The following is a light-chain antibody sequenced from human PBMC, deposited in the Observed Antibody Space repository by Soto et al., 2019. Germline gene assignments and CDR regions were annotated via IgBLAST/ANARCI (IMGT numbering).Light chain of an antibody. CDR1: QNIRTW. CDR3: QQYDYLIT. V-gene: IGKV1-5*01. CDR2: DAS. Sequence: DIQMTRSPSTLSASVGDRVTITCRASQNIRTWLSWYQQKPGKAPNLLIFDASSLHSGVPSRFSGSGSGTDFTLTISRLEPEDFAVYFCQQYDYLITFGQGTRLEI. J-gene: IGKJ5*01.